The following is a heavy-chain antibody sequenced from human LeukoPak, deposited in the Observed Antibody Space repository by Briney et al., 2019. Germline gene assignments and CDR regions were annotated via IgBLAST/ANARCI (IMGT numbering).Heavy chain of an antibody. CDR3: ARELFGGSYYFDY. V-gene: IGHV3-23*01. D-gene: IGHD1-26*01. J-gene: IGHJ4*02. Sequence: GGSLRLSCAASGFTFSSYAMSWVRQAPGKGLEWVSAISGSGGSTYYADSVKGRFTISRDNAKNSLYLQMNSLRDEDTAVYYCARELFGGSYYFDYWGQGTLVTFSS. CDR2: ISGSGGST. CDR1: GFTFSSYA.